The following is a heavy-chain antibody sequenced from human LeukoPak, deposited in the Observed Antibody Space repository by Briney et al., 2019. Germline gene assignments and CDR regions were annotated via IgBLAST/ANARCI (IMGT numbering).Heavy chain of an antibody. CDR1: GYTFTNYA. J-gene: IGHJ4*02. Sequence: ASVKVSCKASGYTFTNYAINWVRQAPGKGLEWMGWINANTGNPTYALGFTGRFVLSLGTSVSTAYLQISSLKAEDTAVYFCARGDSGPTYNSNWYETDYWGQGTLVTVSS. D-gene: IGHD6-13*01. CDR3: ARGDSGPTYNSNWYETDY. V-gene: IGHV7-4-1*02. CDR2: INANTGNP.